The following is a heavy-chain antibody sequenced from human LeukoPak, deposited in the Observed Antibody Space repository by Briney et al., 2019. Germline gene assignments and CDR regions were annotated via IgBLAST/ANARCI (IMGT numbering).Heavy chain of an antibody. J-gene: IGHJ4*02. V-gene: IGHV3-48*01. CDR1: GFTFSSYS. D-gene: IGHD3-22*01. CDR3: ARLSRGYYFDY. Sequence: PGGSLRLSCAASGFTFSSYSMNWVRQAPGKGLEWASYISSSSSTIYYADSVKGRFTISRDNAKNSLYLQMNSLKASDTAMYYCARLSRGYYFDYWGQGTLVTVSS. CDR2: ISSSSSTI.